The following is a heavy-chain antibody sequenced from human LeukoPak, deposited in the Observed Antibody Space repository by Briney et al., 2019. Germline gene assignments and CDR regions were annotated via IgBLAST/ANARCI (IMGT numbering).Heavy chain of an antibody. Sequence: NPVGSLRLSCAASGFTFSSYSMNWVRQAPGKGLEWVSSISSSSSYIYYADSVKGRFTISRDNAKNSLYLQMNSLRAEDTAVYYCARTVLRSLGEFSLRGWFDPWGQGTLVIVSS. D-gene: IGHD3-16*01. CDR1: GFTFSSYS. CDR2: ISSSSSYI. J-gene: IGHJ5*02. CDR3: ARTVLRSLGEFSLRGWFDP. V-gene: IGHV3-21*01.